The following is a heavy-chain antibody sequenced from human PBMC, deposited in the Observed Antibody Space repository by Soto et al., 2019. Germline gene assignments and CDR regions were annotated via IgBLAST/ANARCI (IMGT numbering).Heavy chain of an antibody. CDR2: IYSGGST. D-gene: IGHD6-19*01. CDR1: GFTVSSNY. J-gene: IGHJ3*02. Sequence: GGSLRLSCAASGFTVSSNYMSWVRQAPGKGLEWVSVIYSGGSTYYADSVKGRFTISRHNSKNTLYLQMNSLRAEDTAVYYCARAGIAVAGRDAFDIWGQGTMVTVS. V-gene: IGHV3-53*04. CDR3: ARAGIAVAGRDAFDI.